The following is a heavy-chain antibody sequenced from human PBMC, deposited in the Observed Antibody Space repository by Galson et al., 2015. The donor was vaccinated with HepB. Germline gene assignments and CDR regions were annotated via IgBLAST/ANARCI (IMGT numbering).Heavy chain of an antibody. CDR3: ARTAKAAAGTFDY. Sequence: SLRLSCAASGFTFSSYSMNWVRQAPGKGLEWVSSISSSSSYIYYADSVKGRFTISRDNAKNSLYLQMNSLRAEDTAVYYCARTAKAAAGTFDYWAREPWSPSPQ. CDR2: ISSSSSYI. J-gene: IGHJ4*02. CDR1: GFTFSSYS. D-gene: IGHD6-13*01. V-gene: IGHV3-21*01.